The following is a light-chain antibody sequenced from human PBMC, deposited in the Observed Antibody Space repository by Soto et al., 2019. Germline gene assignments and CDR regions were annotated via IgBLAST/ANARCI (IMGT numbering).Light chain of an antibody. V-gene: IGKV1-39*01. CDR1: QSISIY. CDR3: QQSYSTPYT. J-gene: IGKJ2*01. Sequence: DIQMTQSPSSLSASVGDRVTITCRASQSISIYLNWYQQKPGKAPTLLIYAASSLQSGVPSRFSGSEYGTQFALSISSLQPEDFATYYCQQSYSTPYTFGQRTMLEIK. CDR2: AAS.